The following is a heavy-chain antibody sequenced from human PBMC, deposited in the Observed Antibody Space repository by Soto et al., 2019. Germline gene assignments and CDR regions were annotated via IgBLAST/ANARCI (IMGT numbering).Heavy chain of an antibody. CDR1: GYSFTSYW. J-gene: IGHJ4*02. D-gene: IGHD2-15*01. CDR2: IDPSDSYT. Sequence: GESLKISCKGSGYSFTSYWISWVRQMPGKGLEWMGRIDPSDSYTNYSPSFQGHVTISADKSISTAYLQWSSLKASDTAMYYCATTHLGYCSGGSCYPDYWGQGTLVTVSS. CDR3: ATTHLGYCSGGSCYPDY. V-gene: IGHV5-10-1*01.